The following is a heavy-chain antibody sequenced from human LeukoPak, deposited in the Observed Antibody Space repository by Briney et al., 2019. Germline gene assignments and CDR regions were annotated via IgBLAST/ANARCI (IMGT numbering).Heavy chain of an antibody. D-gene: IGHD5-24*01. CDR1: GGSISSTDYY. J-gene: IGHJ4*02. CDR2: IYYSGNT. Sequence: PSETLSLTCTVSGGSISSTDYYWGWIRQPPGKGLEWIGGIYYSGNTYYNASLKSRLTISVDTSNNQFSLKLSSVTAADTAVYHCARTRRDAYNFDYWGQGTLVTVSS. CDR3: ARTRRDAYNFDY. V-gene: IGHV4-39*01.